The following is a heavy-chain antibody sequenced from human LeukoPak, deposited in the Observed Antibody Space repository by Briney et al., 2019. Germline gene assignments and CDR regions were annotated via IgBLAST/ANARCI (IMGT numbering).Heavy chain of an antibody. D-gene: IGHD3-22*01. CDR1: NYIFTTYG. CDR3: ARDARLGDSSGFSDY. J-gene: IGHJ4*02. V-gene: IGHV1-18*01. Sequence: ASVKVSCKTSNYIFTTYGISWVRQAPGQGLEWMGWISVYNGNTNYAQKFQVRVTMTTDTSTSTAYMELTSLRSDDTAVYYCARDARLGDSSGFSDYWGQGTLVTVSS. CDR2: ISVYNGNT.